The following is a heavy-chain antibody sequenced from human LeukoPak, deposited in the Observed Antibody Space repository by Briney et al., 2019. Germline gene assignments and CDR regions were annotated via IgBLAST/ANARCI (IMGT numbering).Heavy chain of an antibody. CDR3: ARDPRIAARPVGPSYWYFDL. CDR1: GYTFTSYA. J-gene: IGHJ2*01. D-gene: IGHD6-6*01. CDR2: ISAYNGNT. V-gene: IGHV1-18*01. Sequence: GASVKVSCKASGYTFTSYAMNWVRQAPGQGLEWMGWISAYNGNTNYAQKLQGRVTMTTDTSTSTAYMELRSLRSDDTAVYYCARDPRIAARPVGPSYWYFDLWGRGTLVTVSS.